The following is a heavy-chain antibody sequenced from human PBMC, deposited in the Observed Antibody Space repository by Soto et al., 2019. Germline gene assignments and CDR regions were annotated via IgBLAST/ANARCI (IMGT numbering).Heavy chain of an antibody. CDR2: IYYSGST. J-gene: IGHJ4*02. V-gene: IGHV4-31*03. CDR1: GGSISSGGYY. CDR3: ARALVPANPFDY. Sequence: QVQLQESGPGLVKPSQTLSLTCTVSGGSISSGGYYWSWIRQHPGKGLEWIGYIYYSGSTYYNPSLKSRXXIXVXXSKTQFSLKLRSVTAADTAVYYCARALVPANPFDYWGRGTLVTVSS. D-gene: IGHD2-2*01.